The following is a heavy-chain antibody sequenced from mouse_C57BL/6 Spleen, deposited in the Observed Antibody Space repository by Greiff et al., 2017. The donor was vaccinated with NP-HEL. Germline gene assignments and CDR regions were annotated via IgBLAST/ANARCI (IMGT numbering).Heavy chain of an antibody. V-gene: IGHV1-64*01. CDR3: ATIYYEFAY. D-gene: IGHD2-4*01. CDR2: IHPNSGST. Sequence: VQLQQSGAELVKPGASVKLSCKASGYTFTSYWMHWVTQRPGQGLEWIGMIHPNSGSTNYNEKFKSKATLTVDKSSSTAYMQLSSLTSEDSAVYYCATIYYEFAYWGQGTLVTVSA. CDR1: GYTFTSYW. J-gene: IGHJ3*01.